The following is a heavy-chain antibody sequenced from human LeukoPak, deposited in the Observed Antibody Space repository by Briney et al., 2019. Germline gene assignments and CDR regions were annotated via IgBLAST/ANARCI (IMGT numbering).Heavy chain of an antibody. CDR3: ARDRGAARPRVVNWFDP. CDR2: INPNSGGT. Sequence: GASVKVSYKASGYTFTGYYMHWVRQAPGQGLEWMGWINPNSGGTNYAQKFQGRVTMTSDTSINTAYMELSRLRSDDTAVYYCARDRGAARPRVVNWFDPWGQGTLVTVSS. J-gene: IGHJ5*02. V-gene: IGHV1-2*02. CDR1: GYTFTGYY. D-gene: IGHD6-6*01.